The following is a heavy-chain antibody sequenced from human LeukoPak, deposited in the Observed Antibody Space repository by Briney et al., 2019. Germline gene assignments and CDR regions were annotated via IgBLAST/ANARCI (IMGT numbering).Heavy chain of an antibody. CDR3: ARSRSGYSYDHAAFEI. Sequence: PSETLSLTCTVSGGSIRSSYYYWGWIRQPPGKGLEWIGSIYDSGSTYYNPSLKSRVTISVDTSRNQFSLKLYSVTAADTAVYYCARSRSGYSYDHAAFEIWGQGTMVTVSS. V-gene: IGHV4-39*07. J-gene: IGHJ3*02. D-gene: IGHD5-18*01. CDR1: GGSIRSSYYY. CDR2: IYDSGST.